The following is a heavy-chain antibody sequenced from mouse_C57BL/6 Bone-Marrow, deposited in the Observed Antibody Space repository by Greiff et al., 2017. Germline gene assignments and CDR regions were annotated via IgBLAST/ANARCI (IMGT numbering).Heavy chain of an antibody. Sequence: EVQVVESGGGLVKPGGSLKLSCAASGFTFSSYAMSWVRQTPEKRLEWVATISDGGSYTYYPDNVKGRFTISRDNAKNNLYLQMSHLKSEDTAMYYCARDRDGNCFDYWGQGTTLTVSS. J-gene: IGHJ2*01. CDR1: GFTFSSYA. D-gene: IGHD2-1*01. CDR3: ARDRDGNCFDY. CDR2: ISDGGSYT. V-gene: IGHV5-4*01.